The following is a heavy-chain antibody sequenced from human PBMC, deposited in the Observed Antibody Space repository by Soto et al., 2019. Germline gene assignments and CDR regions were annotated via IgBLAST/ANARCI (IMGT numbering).Heavy chain of an antibody. CDR2: MSSDGSIK. CDR3: ATIAVPPAFDI. CDR1: GFIFSSYG. V-gene: IGHV3-30*03. D-gene: IGHD6-19*01. Sequence: QVQLVESGGGLVQPGRSLRLSCSASGFIFSSYGMNWVRQAPGKGLEWVAVMSSDGSIKYYADSVKGRFTISRDNSKNTLYLQMNSLRAEDTAVYYCATIAVPPAFDIWGQGTMVTVSS. J-gene: IGHJ3*02.